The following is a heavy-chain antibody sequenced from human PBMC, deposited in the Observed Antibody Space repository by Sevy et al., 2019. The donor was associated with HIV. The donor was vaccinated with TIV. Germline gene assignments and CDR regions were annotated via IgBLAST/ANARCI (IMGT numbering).Heavy chain of an antibody. D-gene: IGHD4-17*01. CDR3: ARDRDAVYGGNPLDS. Sequence: GGSLRLSCAASGFSITSYWMDWVRQGPGKGLEWVANIKSDGNEKYYVNSVKGRFTISRDNAMNAVFLQMDSLTVEDTGVYYCARDRDAVYGGNPLDSWGQGTLVTVSS. J-gene: IGHJ4*02. CDR1: GFSITSYW. V-gene: IGHV3-7*01. CDR2: IKSDGNEK.